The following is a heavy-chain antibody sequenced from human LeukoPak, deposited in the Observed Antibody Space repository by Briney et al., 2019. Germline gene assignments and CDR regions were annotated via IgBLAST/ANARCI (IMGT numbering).Heavy chain of an antibody. J-gene: IGHJ4*02. V-gene: IGHV4-59*01. D-gene: IGHD6-13*01. Sequence: KASETLSLTCTVSGGSISSYYWSWIRQPPGKGLEWIGYIYYSGSTNYNPSLKSRVTISVDTSKNQFSLKLSSVTAADTAVYYCARVAAHVDYWGQGTLVTVSS. CDR2: IYYSGST. CDR1: GGSISSYY. CDR3: ARVAAHVDY.